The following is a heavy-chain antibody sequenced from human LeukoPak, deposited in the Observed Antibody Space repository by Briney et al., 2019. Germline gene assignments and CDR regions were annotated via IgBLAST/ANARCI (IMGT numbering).Heavy chain of an antibody. CDR1: GGSISSYY. V-gene: IGHV4-4*07. CDR3: ARVAVAGTRNYYYYMDV. J-gene: IGHJ6*03. CDR2: IYTSGST. Sequence: SETLSLTCTVSGGSISSYYWSLIRQPAAKRLEWIGRIYTSGSTNYNPSLKSRVTMSVDTSKNQFSLKLSSVTAADTAVYYCARVAVAGTRNYYYYMDVWGKGTTVTVSS. D-gene: IGHD6-19*01.